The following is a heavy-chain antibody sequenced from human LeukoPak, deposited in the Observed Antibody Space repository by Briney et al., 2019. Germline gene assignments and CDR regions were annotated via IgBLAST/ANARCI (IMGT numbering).Heavy chain of an antibody. CDR1: GFTFSSYA. V-gene: IGHV3-64*04. D-gene: IGHD3-22*01. Sequence: PGGSLRLSCSASGFTFSSYAMHWVRQAPGKGLEYVSAISSNGGSTYYADSVKGRFTISRDNSKNTLYLQMSSLRAEDTAVYYCARVPIIDYYDSSGYYFYFDYWGQGALVTVSS. CDR3: ARVPIIDYYDSSGYYFYFDY. CDR2: ISSNGGST. J-gene: IGHJ4*02.